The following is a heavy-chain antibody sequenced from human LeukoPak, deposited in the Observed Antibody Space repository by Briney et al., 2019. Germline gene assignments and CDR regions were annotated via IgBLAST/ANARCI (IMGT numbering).Heavy chain of an antibody. CDR3: ARVAQGDYVWGSYRNDAFDV. Sequence: PSETLSLTCAVYGGSFSGYYWSWIRQPPGKGLEWIGEINHSGSTNYNPSLKSRVTISVDTSKNQFSLKLSSVTAADTAVYYCARVAQGDYVWGSYRNDAFDVWGQGTMVTVSS. CDR2: INHSGST. D-gene: IGHD3-16*02. J-gene: IGHJ3*01. CDR1: GGSFSGYY. V-gene: IGHV4-34*01.